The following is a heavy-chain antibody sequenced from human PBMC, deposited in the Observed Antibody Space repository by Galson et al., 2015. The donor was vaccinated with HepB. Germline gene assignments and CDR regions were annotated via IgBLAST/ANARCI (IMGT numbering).Heavy chain of an antibody. Sequence: SLRLSCAASGFTFSDYYMSWIRQAPGKGLEWVSYISSSGSTIYYADSVKGRFTISRDNSKNTLYLQMNSLRAEDTAVYYCARWGITLDAFDIWGQGTMVTVSS. CDR3: ARWGITLDAFDI. CDR1: GFTFSDYY. J-gene: IGHJ3*02. D-gene: IGHD3-3*01. CDR2: ISSSGSTI. V-gene: IGHV3-11*04.